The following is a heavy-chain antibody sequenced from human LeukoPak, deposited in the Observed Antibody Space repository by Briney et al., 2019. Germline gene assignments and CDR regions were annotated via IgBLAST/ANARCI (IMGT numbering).Heavy chain of an antibody. CDR2: IIPIFGTA. CDR1: GYTLTELS. J-gene: IGHJ4*02. D-gene: IGHD1-20*01. V-gene: IGHV1-69*13. CDR3: ARGSAYNWNDVAHFDY. Sequence: GASVKVSCKVSGYTLTELSMHWVRQAPGQGLEWMGGIIPIFGTANYAQKFQGRVTITADESTSTAYMELSSLRSEDTAVYYCARGSAYNWNDVAHFDYWGQGTLVTVSS.